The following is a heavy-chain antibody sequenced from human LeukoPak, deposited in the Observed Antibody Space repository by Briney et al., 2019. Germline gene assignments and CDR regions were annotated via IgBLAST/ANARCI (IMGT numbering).Heavy chain of an antibody. CDR2: ISWNSGSI. CDR3: VKAPSQHFWSGYTYWYFDL. CDR1: GFTFDNYA. J-gene: IGHJ2*01. V-gene: IGHV3-9*03. Sequence: GGSLRLSCAASGFTFDNYAMHRVRQAPGKGLEWVSGISWNSGSIVYADSVKGRFTTSRDNAKNSLYLQMSSLRVEDLALYYCVKAPSQHFWSGYTYWYFDLWGRGTLVTVAS. D-gene: IGHD3-3*02.